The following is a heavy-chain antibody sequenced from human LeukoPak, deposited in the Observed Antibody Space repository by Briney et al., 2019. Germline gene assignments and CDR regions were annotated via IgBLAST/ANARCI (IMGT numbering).Heavy chain of an antibody. V-gene: IGHV4-34*01. J-gene: IGHJ4*02. Sequence: SATLSLTCAVYSVSFSGYYWSWIRQPPGKGLEWIGEINHSGSTNYNPSLKSRVTISVDTSKNQFSLKLSSVTAADTAVYYCARATTSSFDYWGQGTLVTVSS. CDR1: SVSFSGYY. CDR3: ARATTSSFDY. D-gene: IGHD1-7*01. CDR2: INHSGST.